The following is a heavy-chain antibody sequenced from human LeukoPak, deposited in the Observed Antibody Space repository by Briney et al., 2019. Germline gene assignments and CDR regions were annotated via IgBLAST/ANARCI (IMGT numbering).Heavy chain of an antibody. CDR3: ARGIRSSSVGLDY. Sequence: SETLSLTXAVYGGSFSGYYWSWIRQPPGKGLEWIGEINHSGSTNYNPSLKSRVTISVDTSKNQFSLKLSSVTAADTAVYYCARGIRSSSVGLDYWGQGTLVTVSS. CDR2: INHSGST. CDR1: GGSFSGYY. J-gene: IGHJ4*02. D-gene: IGHD6-6*01. V-gene: IGHV4-34*01.